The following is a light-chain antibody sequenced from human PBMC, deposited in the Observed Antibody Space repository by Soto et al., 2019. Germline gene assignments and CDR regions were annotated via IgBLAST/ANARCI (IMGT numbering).Light chain of an antibody. CDR1: SSDVGDYNY. CDR2: DVS. Sequence: QSALTQPRSVSGSPGQSVTISCTGTSSDVGDYNYVSWYEQRPGKAPKVMIYDVSRRPSGVPDRFSGSKSGNTASLTISGLQAEYEADYYCCSYAGSYTGVFGGGTKLTVL. CDR3: CSYAGSYTGV. V-gene: IGLV2-11*01. J-gene: IGLJ3*02.